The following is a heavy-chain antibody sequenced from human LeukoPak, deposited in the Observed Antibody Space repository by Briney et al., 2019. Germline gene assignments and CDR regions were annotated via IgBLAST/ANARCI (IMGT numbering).Heavy chain of an antibody. V-gene: IGHV1-2*04. CDR3: ARGQGYCSSTSCLTPYYYGMDV. CDR1: GYTFAGYY. D-gene: IGHD2-2*01. Sequence: ASVKVSCKASGYTFAGYYMRWVRQAPGQGLEWMGWINPNSGGTNYAQKFQGWVTMTRDTSTSTAYMELSRLRSDDTAVYYCARGQGYCSSTSCLTPYYYGMDVWGQGTTVTVSS. J-gene: IGHJ6*02. CDR2: INPNSGGT.